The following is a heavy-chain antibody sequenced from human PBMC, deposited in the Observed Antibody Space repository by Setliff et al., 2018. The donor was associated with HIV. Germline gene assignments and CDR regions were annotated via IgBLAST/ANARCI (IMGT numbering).Heavy chain of an antibody. V-gene: IGHV3-21*01. J-gene: IGHJ3*02. CDR1: GFTFSSYS. CDR2: ISSSSSYI. CDR3: AKMHTAMDPDTFDI. D-gene: IGHD5-18*01. Sequence: GGSLRLSCAASGFTFSSYSMNWVRQAPGKGLEWVSSISSSSSYIYYADSVKGRFTISRDNSKKTMFLQMNSLRVEDTAIYYCAKMHTAMDPDTFDIWGQGTMVTVSS.